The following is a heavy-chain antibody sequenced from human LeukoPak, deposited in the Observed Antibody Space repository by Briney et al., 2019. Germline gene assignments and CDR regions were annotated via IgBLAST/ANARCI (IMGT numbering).Heavy chain of an antibody. CDR1: GYSISNGYY. Sequence: PSETLSLTCTVSGYSISNGYYWGWIRQPPGKGLEWVGSISHRGSTYYNPSLRSRITISLDRSKQKFSLKLASVTAADTAIYYCAKGAGGFSYYNWFDPWGQGTLVTVSS. D-gene: IGHD5-18*01. J-gene: IGHJ5*02. V-gene: IGHV4-38-2*02. CDR2: ISHRGST. CDR3: AKGAGGFSYYNWFDP.